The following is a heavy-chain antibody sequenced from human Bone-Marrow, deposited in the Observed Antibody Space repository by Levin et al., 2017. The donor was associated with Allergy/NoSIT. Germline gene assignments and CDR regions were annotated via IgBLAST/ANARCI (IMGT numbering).Heavy chain of an antibody. CDR3: ASYYHSNYYGLDV. CDR1: GFTFNSYS. V-gene: IGHV3-48*04. Sequence: GESLKISCAASGFTFNSYSMNWVRQAPGKGLEWVSYISRSSSTIYYADSVKGRFTISRDNAKNSLYLQMNSLRAEDTAVYYCASYYHSNYYGLDVWGQGTTVTVSS. J-gene: IGHJ6*02. CDR2: ISRSSSTI. D-gene: IGHD1-26*01.